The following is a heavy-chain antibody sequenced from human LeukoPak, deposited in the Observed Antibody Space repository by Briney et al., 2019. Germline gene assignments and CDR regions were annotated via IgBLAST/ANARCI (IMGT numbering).Heavy chain of an antibody. D-gene: IGHD5-18*01. Sequence: PGGSLRLSCAASGFTFSSYGMHWVRQAPGKGLEWVAVIWYDGSNKYYADSVKGRFTISRDNSKNTLYLQMNSLRAEDTAVYYCARDLTARVYHGMDVWGQGTTVTVSS. V-gene: IGHV3-33*01. CDR2: IWYDGSNK. J-gene: IGHJ6*02. CDR1: GFTFSSYG. CDR3: ARDLTARVYHGMDV.